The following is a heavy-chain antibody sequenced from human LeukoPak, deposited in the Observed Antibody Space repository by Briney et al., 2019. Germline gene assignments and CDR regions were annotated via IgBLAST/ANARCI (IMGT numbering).Heavy chain of an antibody. CDR2: IYYSGST. Sequence: PSETLSLTCTVSGGSVSSGSYYWSWIRQPPGKGLEWIGYIYYSGSTNYNPSLKSRVTISVDTSKNQFSLKLSSVTAADTAVYYCARAVVAYYYYGMDVWGQGTTVTVSS. V-gene: IGHV4-61*01. CDR1: GGSVSSGSYY. D-gene: IGHD2-2*01. J-gene: IGHJ6*02. CDR3: ARAVVAYYYYGMDV.